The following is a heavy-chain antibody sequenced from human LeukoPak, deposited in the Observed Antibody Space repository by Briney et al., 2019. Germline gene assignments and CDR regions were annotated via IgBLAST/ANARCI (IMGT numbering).Heavy chain of an antibody. Sequence: PPVNLSCKASGYTFTNFDINWVRQATGQGLEWMGWMNPNSGNTGYAHKYQGRVAITRNTSISTAYMELSSLGSEDTGVYYCARGYGIVGAHPIDYWGQGTLVTVSS. CDR2: MNPNSGNT. J-gene: IGHJ4*02. CDR1: GYTFTNFD. CDR3: ARGYGIVGAHPIDY. V-gene: IGHV1-8*01. D-gene: IGHD1-26*01.